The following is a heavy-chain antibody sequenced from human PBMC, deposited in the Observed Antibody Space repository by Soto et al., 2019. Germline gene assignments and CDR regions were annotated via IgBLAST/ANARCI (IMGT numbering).Heavy chain of an antibody. V-gene: IGHV3-73*01. D-gene: IGHD4-4*01. J-gene: IGHJ6*02. CDR1: GFTFSGSA. CDR2: IRSRAKSYAT. Sequence: GGSLRLSCAASGFTFSGSAMHWVRLASGKGLEWVGRIRSRAKSYATTYAASVKGRFTISRDDSKNTAYLQMNSLKTEDTAVYYCTTSTADYDYSYYYGLDVWGQGTTVTVSS. CDR3: TTSTADYDYSYYYGLDV.